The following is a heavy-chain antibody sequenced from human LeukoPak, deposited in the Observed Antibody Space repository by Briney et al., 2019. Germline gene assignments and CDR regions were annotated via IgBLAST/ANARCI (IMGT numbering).Heavy chain of an antibody. CDR2: IYSAGTT. D-gene: IGHD3-10*01. V-gene: IGHV3-53*01. CDR1: GLTVRSTY. CDR3: ARASRGFTLEFDY. J-gene: IGHJ4*02. Sequence: GGSLRLSCAASGLTVRSTYMTWVRQAPGKGLEWVSLIYSAGTTYYADSVKGRFTISRDNSRNTLYLQMDSLRTEDTAMYYCARASRGFTLEFDYWGQGTLVTVSS.